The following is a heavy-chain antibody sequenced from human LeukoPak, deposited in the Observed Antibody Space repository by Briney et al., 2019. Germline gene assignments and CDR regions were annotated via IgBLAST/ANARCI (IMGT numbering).Heavy chain of an antibody. Sequence: TGGSLRLSCAASGFTFSNAWMSWVRQAPGKGLEWVGRIKSKTDGGTTDYAAPVKGRFTISRDDSKNTLYLQMNSLNTEDTAVYYCTSWYYYDSSGYWLDAFDIWGQGTMVTVSS. CDR3: TSWYYYDSSGYWLDAFDI. V-gene: IGHV3-15*01. J-gene: IGHJ3*02. D-gene: IGHD3-22*01. CDR2: IKSKTDGGTT. CDR1: GFTFSNAW.